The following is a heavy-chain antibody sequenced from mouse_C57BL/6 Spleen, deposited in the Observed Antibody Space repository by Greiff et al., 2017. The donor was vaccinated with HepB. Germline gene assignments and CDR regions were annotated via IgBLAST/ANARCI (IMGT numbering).Heavy chain of an antibody. CDR1: GYTFTSYW. J-gene: IGHJ1*03. D-gene: IGHD2-4*01. Sequence: VQLQQSGAELAKPGASVKLSCKASGYTFTSYWMHWVKQRPGQGLEWIGYINPSSGYTKYNQKFKDKATLTADRSSSTAYMQLSSLTYEESAVEYCARWGLRPYFDVWGTGTTVTVSS. CDR3: ARWGLRPYFDV. V-gene: IGHV1-7*01. CDR2: INPSSGYT.